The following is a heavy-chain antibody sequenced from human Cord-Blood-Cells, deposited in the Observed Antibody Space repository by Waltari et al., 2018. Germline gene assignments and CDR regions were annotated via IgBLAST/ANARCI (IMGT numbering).Heavy chain of an antibody. CDR3: ARVRNRYSSSWYDY. CDR1: GYTLPGYH. J-gene: IGHJ4*02. Sequence: QVQLVQSGAEVKKPGASVKVTCKASGYTLPGYHMTWVRQAPGQGLEWMGWINPNSGGTNYAQKFQGRVTMTRDTSISTAYMELSRLRSDDTAVYYCARVRNRYSSSWYDYWGQGTLVTVSS. CDR2: INPNSGGT. V-gene: IGHV1-2*02. D-gene: IGHD6-13*01.